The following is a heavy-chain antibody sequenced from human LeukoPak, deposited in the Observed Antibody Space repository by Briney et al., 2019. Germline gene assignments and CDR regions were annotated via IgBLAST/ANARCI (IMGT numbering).Heavy chain of an antibody. J-gene: IGHJ4*02. V-gene: IGHV3-15*01. D-gene: IGHD3-10*01. CDR1: GFTFSNAW. CDR2: IRSIADGGTT. Sequence: PGGSLRLSCAGSGFTFSNAWMSWVRQAPGQGLEWIGRIRSIADGGTTDYGAPVKGRFTISRDDSKNTLYLQMNSLKTEDTAVYYCTTWAPPLHYGSLYFDYWGQGTLVTVSS. CDR3: TTWAPPLHYGSLYFDY.